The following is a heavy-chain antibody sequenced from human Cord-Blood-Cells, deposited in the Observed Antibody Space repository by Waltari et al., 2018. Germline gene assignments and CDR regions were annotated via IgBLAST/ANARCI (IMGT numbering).Heavy chain of an antibody. J-gene: IGHJ3*02. CDR1: GGSIRSSNW. D-gene: IGHD6-13*01. Sequence: QVQLQESGPGLVKPSGTLSLTCAVSGGSIRSSNWWSRVRQPPGKGLEWHGEIYHSGSTNYNPSLKSRVTISVDKSKNQFSLKLSSVTAADTAVYYCARWIAAASHDAFDIWGQGTMVTVSS. CDR3: ARWIAAASHDAFDI. CDR2: IYHSGST. V-gene: IGHV4-4*02.